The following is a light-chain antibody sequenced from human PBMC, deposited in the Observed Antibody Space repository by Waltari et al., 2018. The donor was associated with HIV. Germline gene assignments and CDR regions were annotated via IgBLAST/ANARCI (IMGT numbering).Light chain of an antibody. J-gene: IGLJ3*02. V-gene: IGLV1-51*01. CDR1: PSNIGNDY. CDR3: GTWDRSLSAAV. Sequence: QSVLTQPPPVSPAPGQKVTLPSPGSPSNIGNDYFSCYQHVPGAAPRLLIYDNNKRPSGIPDRFSGSRSGTSATLGITGLQTGDEAHYYCGTWDRSLSAAVFGGGTKLTVL. CDR2: DNN.